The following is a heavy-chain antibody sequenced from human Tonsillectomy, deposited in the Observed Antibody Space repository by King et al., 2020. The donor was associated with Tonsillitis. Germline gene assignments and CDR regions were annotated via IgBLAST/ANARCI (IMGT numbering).Heavy chain of an antibody. Sequence: QLVQSGGGLIQPGGSLRLSCAASGFTVSGYYMTWVRQAPGKGLEWLSLLYAGGRTFYADSVRGLFTISRDNSKNTLYLQMNSLRAEDTAVYYCARGDYYDSSGYSKYYFDFWGQGTLVTVSS. CDR1: GFTVSGYY. D-gene: IGHD3-22*01. V-gene: IGHV3-53*01. CDR3: ARGDYYDSSGYSKYYFDF. J-gene: IGHJ4*02. CDR2: LYAGGRT.